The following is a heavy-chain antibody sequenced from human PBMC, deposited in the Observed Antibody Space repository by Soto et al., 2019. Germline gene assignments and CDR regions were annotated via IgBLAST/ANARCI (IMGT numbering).Heavy chain of an antibody. D-gene: IGHD3-3*01. V-gene: IGHV4-34*01. J-gene: IGHJ6*02. CDR2: INHSGSP. CDR3: ARARFSQWSQDYYGLDV. CDR1: GSLPVGSLSTYF. Sequence: SETLSLTCGLSGSLPVGSLSTYFWTWIRQPPGKGLEWIGEINHSGSPNYSPSLRGRVTISLDTSKKQFSLNLSSVTAADTAVYFCARARFSQWSQDYYGLDVWGQGTTVTASS.